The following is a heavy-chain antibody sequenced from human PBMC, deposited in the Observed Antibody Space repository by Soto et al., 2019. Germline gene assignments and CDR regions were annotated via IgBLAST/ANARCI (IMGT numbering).Heavy chain of an antibody. CDR1: GGTFSSYA. Sequence: QVQLVQSGAEVKKPGSSVKVSCKASGGTFSSYAISWVRQAPGKGLEWMGGIIPIFGTANYAQKFQGRVTITADESTSTAYMELSSLRSEDTAVYYCARNVTTDYYYGMDVWGQGTTVTVSS. V-gene: IGHV1-69*01. D-gene: IGHD4-17*01. J-gene: IGHJ6*02. CDR2: IIPIFGTA. CDR3: ARNVTTDYYYGMDV.